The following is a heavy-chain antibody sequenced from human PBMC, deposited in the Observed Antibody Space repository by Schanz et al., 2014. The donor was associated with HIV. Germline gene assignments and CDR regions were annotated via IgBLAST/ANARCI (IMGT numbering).Heavy chain of an antibody. J-gene: IGHJ4*02. V-gene: IGHV3-23*04. D-gene: IGHD6-19*01. CDR2: ISGSGDNT. Sequence: DVQLVESGGGLVQPGGSRRLSCAASGFIFSGYWMSWVRQAPGKGLDRVSTISGSGDNTFYADSVKGRFTISRDSSKNTLYLQMNGLRAEDTAVYYCARGVPAHSSGWYLDYWGQGTLVIVSS. CDR1: GFIFSGYW. CDR3: ARGVPAHSSGWYLDY.